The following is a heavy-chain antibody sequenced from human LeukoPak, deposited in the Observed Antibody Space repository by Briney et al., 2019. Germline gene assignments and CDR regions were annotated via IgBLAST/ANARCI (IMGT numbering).Heavy chain of an antibody. CDR2: INQDGSKK. V-gene: IGHV3-7*01. J-gene: IGHJ4*02. Sequence: GGSLRLSCAASGFTFNTHWMNWVRQAPGKGLEWVANINQDGSKKYYVDSVKGRFTISRDNAKNSLYLQMNSLRAEDTAMYYCARDPDQIVGANFDYWGQGNLVTFSS. CDR1: GFTFNTHW. CDR3: ARDPDQIVGANFDY. D-gene: IGHD1-26*01.